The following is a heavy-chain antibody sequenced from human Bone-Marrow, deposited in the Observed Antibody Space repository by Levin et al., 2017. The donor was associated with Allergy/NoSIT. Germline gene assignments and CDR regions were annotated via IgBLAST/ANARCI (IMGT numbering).Heavy chain of an antibody. CDR1: GFTFSSYA. J-gene: IGHJ3*01. V-gene: IGHV3-23*01. CDR3: AKDVRYCSGGRCSPDVFDV. Sequence: TGGSLRLSCAASGFTFSSYAMTWVRQAPGKGLEWVSSISGSSGSTYYADSVKGRFTISRDNSKNTLYLQMNTLRAGDTAVYYCAKDVRYCSGGRCSPDVFDVWGQGTMVTVSS. CDR2: ISGSSGST. D-gene: IGHD2-15*01.